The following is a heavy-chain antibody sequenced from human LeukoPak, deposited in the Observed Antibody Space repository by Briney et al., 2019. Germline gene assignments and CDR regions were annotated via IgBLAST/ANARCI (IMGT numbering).Heavy chain of an antibody. CDR1: GATFNNYY. Sequence: SETLSLTCAVYGATFNNYYWSWIRQPPGKGLEWIGEVNHSGSTLYNPSLKSRVTISLDTSNNRFSLRLNSVTAADTAVYYCARGPSPNADPFDSWGQGTLITVSS. J-gene: IGHJ4*02. CDR2: VNHSGST. V-gene: IGHV4-34*01. D-gene: IGHD4/OR15-4a*01. CDR3: ARGPSPNADPFDS.